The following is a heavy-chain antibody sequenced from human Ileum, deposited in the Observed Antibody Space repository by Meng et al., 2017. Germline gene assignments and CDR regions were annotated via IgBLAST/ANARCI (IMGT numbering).Heavy chain of an antibody. Sequence: VHLQESGPGLVRPPETLSLTVTVSGGSVSSSWSWIRQPPGKGLEWIGHIYYSGNTNYNPSLKSRVTISVDTSKNQFSLKLSSVTAADTAVYFCARDRRDSSGWFYFDYWAQGTLVTVSS. J-gene: IGHJ4*02. V-gene: IGHV4-59*02. D-gene: IGHD6-19*01. CDR1: GGSVSSS. CDR3: ARDRRDSSGWFYFDY. CDR2: IYYSGNT.